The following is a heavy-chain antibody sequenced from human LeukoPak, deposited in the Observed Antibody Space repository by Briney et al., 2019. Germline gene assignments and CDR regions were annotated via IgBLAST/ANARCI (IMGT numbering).Heavy chain of an antibody. CDR3: ARVPGSSGWNYYFDY. D-gene: IGHD6-19*01. CDR1: GVTFSSYE. Sequence: PGGSLTLSCAASGVTFSSYEMNWVRQAPGKGLEWVSYISSGGNTVHYADSVKGRFTISRDNTKNSLFLQMNSLRVEDTAVYYCARVPGSSGWNYYFDYWGQGTLVTVSS. CDR2: ISSGGNTV. J-gene: IGHJ4*02. V-gene: IGHV3-48*03.